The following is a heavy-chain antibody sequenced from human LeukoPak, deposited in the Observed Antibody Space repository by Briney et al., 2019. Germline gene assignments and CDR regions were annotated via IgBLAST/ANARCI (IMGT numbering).Heavy chain of an antibody. D-gene: IGHD2-8*01. J-gene: IGHJ4*02. CDR3: AREYCTTTCYFDY. CDR2: VQYIGGA. CDR1: GDSVSSYY. V-gene: IGHV4-59*02. Sequence: SETLSLICTVSGDSVSSYYWRWIRHSRGKGREGLGYVQYIGGATYTPSLNSRVTISVATSKTQISLKLISVTAADTAVYDGAREYCTTTCYFDYWGQGMLVTVSS.